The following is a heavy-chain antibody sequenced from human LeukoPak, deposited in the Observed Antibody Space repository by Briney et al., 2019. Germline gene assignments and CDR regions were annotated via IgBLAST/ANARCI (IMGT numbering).Heavy chain of an antibody. Sequence: GGSLRLSCAASGFTLSSHAMHWVRQAPGKGLEWVAVITYDGRNEYYADSVKGRFTISRDNSKNTLYLQMNSLRAEDTAVYYCAKDLSGGYTFDCWGQGTLVTVSS. D-gene: IGHD1-26*01. J-gene: IGHJ4*02. CDR2: ITYDGRNE. V-gene: IGHV3-30*04. CDR1: GFTLSSHA. CDR3: AKDLSGGYTFDC.